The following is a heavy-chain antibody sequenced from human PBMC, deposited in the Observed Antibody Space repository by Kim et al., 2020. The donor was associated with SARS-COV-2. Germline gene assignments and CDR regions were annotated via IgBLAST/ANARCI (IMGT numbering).Heavy chain of an antibody. D-gene: IGHD5-12*01. Sequence: SETLSLTCPVSGGSISSGGYYWSWIRQHPGKGLEWIGYIYYSGSTYYNRSLKSRVTLSVDTSKNQFSLKLRSVTAADTAVYYCAREQDHSGYDFYGMDVWGQGTTVTVSS. CDR2: IYYSGST. J-gene: IGHJ6*02. V-gene: IGHV4-31*03. CDR1: GGSISSGGYY. CDR3: AREQDHSGYDFYGMDV.